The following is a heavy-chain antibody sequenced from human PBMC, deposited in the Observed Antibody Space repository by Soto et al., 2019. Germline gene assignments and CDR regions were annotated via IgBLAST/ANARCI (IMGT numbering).Heavy chain of an antibody. CDR3: VRDSRWGHV. CDR1: GFTFSDYY. J-gene: IGHJ6*02. V-gene: IGHV3-11*01. D-gene: IGHD3-16*01. CDR2: ISGSGDNI. Sequence: QVQLVESGGGLVKPGGSLRLSCAASGFTFSDYYMTWIRQAPGKGLEWLSDISGSGDNIYNADSVKGRFTISRDNAKNSLYLQRNSLRVEDTAVYFCVRDSRWGHVWGQGTTVTVSS.